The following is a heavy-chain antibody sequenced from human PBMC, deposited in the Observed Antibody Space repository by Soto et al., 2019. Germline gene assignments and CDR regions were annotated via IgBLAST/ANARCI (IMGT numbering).Heavy chain of an antibody. CDR1: GFTFDDYT. V-gene: IGHV3-43*01. Sequence: EVQLVESGGVVVQPGGSLRLSCAASGFTFDDYTMHWVRQAPGKGLEWVSLISWDGGSTYYADSVKGRFTISRDNSKNSLYLQMNSLRTEDTALYYCAQVEETDYFDYWGQGTLVTVSS. CDR2: ISWDGGST. CDR3: AQVEETDYFDY. J-gene: IGHJ4*02.